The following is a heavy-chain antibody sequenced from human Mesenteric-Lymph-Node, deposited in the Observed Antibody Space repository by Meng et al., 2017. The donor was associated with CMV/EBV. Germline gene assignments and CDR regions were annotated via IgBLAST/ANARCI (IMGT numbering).Heavy chain of an antibody. Sequence: VSGGSVSNGDHSWSWVRQPPGRGLELLGYIFYTGSTYYNPSLKGRVTMSMDRSKNQFSLKLTSVTAADTAVYYCANDYGSGSYRFGYWGQGTLVTVSS. V-gene: IGHV4-30-2*01. CDR3: ANDYGSGSYRFGY. J-gene: IGHJ4*02. CDR2: IFYTGST. D-gene: IGHD3-10*01. CDR1: GGSVSNGDHS.